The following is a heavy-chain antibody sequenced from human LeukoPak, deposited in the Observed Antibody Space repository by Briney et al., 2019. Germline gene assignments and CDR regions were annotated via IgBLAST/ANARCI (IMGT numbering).Heavy chain of an antibody. CDR2: ISGSGGST. V-gene: IGHV3-23*01. D-gene: IGHD3-10*01. CDR3: AKEYYYGSGSLVSFDN. Sequence: GGSLRLSCAASGFTFSSYAMSWVRQAPGKGLEWVSAISGSGGSTYYADSVKGRFTISRDNSKNTLYLQMNSLRAEDTAVYYCAKEYYYGSGSLVSFDNWGQGTLVTVSS. J-gene: IGHJ4*02. CDR1: GFTFSSYA.